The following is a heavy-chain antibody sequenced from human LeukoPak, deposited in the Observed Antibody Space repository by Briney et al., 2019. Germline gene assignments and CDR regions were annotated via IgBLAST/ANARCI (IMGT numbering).Heavy chain of an antibody. CDR1: GFTFSSYT. J-gene: IGHJ4*02. CDR3: AKNSGRPFDY. V-gene: IGHV3-23*01. D-gene: IGHD2-15*01. Sequence: GGSLRLSCAASGFTFSSYTMSWVRQAPGKGLEWVSTITTSDGNTYYADSVKGRFTVSRDNSKNTLFLQMNSLRAEDTAVYYCAKNSGRPFDYWGQGTLVTVSS. CDR2: ITTSDGNT.